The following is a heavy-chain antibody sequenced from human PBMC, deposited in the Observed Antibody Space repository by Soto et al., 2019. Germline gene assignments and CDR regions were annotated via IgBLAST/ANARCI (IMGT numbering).Heavy chain of an antibody. CDR2: IYYSGST. V-gene: IGHV4-59*01. Sequence: PXESLSLTGTVSGGSFSSYDLSWIRQPPGKGLEWIGYIYYSGSTDYNPSLKSRVTISVDTSKDQFSLKLSSVTAAATAVYYCARAELGVFDYRRQATLVTVSS. D-gene: IGHD7-27*01. CDR3: ARAELGVFDY. CDR1: GGSFSSYD. J-gene: IGHJ4*02.